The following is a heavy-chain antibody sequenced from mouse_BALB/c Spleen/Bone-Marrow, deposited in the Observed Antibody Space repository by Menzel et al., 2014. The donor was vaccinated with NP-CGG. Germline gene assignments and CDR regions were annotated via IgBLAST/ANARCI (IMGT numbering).Heavy chain of an antibody. CDR2: IDPANGNT. Sequence: DVQFQESGAELVKPGASVKLSCTASGFNIKDTYMHWVKQRPEQGLEWIGRIDPANGNTKYDPKFQGKATITADTSSNTAYLQLSSLTSEDTAVYYCARSYGSSPFDYWGQGTTLTVSS. D-gene: IGHD1-1*01. J-gene: IGHJ2*01. CDR3: ARSYGSSPFDY. CDR1: GFNIKDTY. V-gene: IGHV14-3*02.